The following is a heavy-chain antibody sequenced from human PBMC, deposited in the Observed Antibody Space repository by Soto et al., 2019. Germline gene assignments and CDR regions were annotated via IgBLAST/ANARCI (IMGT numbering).Heavy chain of an antibody. CDR2: ISAYNGNT. J-gene: IGHJ4*02. CDR3: ARHHPPYSGSYCLDD. Sequence: DSVQVSCKASGYTFTSYGISWVRQAPGQGLEWMGWISAYNGNTNYAQKLRGRVTMTTDTSTSTAYMELRSLRSDDTAVYYCARHHPPYSGSYCLDDWGQGTLVTVYS. D-gene: IGHD1-26*01. V-gene: IGHV1-18*01. CDR1: GYTFTSYG.